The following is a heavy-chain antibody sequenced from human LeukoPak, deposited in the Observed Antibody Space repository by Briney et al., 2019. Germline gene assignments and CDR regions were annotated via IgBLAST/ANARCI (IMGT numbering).Heavy chain of an antibody. CDR2: INHSGST. CDR3: ARHGGSYSRWFDP. CDR1: GGSFSGYY. Sequence: SETLSLTCAVYGGSFSGYYWSWIRQPPGKGLEWIGEINHSGSTNYNPSLKSRVTISVDTSKNQFSLKLSSVTAADTAVYYCARHGGSYSRWFDPWGQGTLVTVSS. D-gene: IGHD1-26*01. V-gene: IGHV4-34*01. J-gene: IGHJ5*02.